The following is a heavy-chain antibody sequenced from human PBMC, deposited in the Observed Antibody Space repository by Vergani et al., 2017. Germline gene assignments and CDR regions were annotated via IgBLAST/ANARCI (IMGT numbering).Heavy chain of an antibody. J-gene: IGHJ6*02. V-gene: IGHV1-2*02. D-gene: IGHD2-15*01. Sequence: QVQLVQSGSELKKPGASVKVSCKASGYTFTSYAMNWVRQAPGQGLEWMGWINPNSGGTNYAQKFQGRVTMTRDTSISTAYMELSRLRSDDTAVYYCSCSRSLDYYYGMDVWGQGTTVTVSS. CDR1: GYTFTSYA. CDR3: SCSRSLDYYYGMDV. CDR2: INPNSGGT.